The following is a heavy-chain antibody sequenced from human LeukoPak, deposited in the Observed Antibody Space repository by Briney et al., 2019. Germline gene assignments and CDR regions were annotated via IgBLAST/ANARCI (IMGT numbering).Heavy chain of an antibody. CDR3: ARACSSTSCYVRYAFDI. J-gene: IGHJ3*02. Sequence: GGSLRLSCAASGFTFSSYSMNWVRQAPGKGLEWVSSISSSSSYIYYADSVKGRFTISRDNAKNSLYLQMNSLRSDDTAVYYCARACSSTSCYVRYAFDIWGQGTMVTVSS. D-gene: IGHD2-2*01. V-gene: IGHV3-21*04. CDR1: GFTFSSYS. CDR2: ISSSSSYI.